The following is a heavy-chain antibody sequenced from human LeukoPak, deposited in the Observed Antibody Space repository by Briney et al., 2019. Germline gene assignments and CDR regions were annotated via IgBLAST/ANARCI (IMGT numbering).Heavy chain of an antibody. CDR2: FSRSSSTI. Sequence: GGSWRLSCAASGFTFSNFGMNGFGRAPGKGRGGVSYFSRSSSTIYYADSVKGRFTISGDNARSSLYLQMNSLRDEDTAVYYCAREEAQVATMLNWFDPWGQGTLVTVSS. V-gene: IGHV3-48*02. D-gene: IGHD5-12*01. CDR1: GFTFSNFG. CDR3: AREEAQVATMLNWFDP. J-gene: IGHJ5*02.